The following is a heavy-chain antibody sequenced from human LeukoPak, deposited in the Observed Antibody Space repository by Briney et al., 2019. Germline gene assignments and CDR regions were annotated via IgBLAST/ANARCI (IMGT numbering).Heavy chain of an antibody. Sequence: GRSLRLSCAASGFTFSSYGMHWVRQAPGKGLEWVAVIRYDGSNKYYADSVKGRFTISRDNSKNTLYLQMNSLRAEDTAVYYCARDSHELTHDYWGQGTLVTVSS. D-gene: IGHD1-1*01. CDR1: GFTFSSYG. CDR3: ARDSHELTHDY. J-gene: IGHJ4*02. V-gene: IGHV3-33*01. CDR2: IRYDGSNK.